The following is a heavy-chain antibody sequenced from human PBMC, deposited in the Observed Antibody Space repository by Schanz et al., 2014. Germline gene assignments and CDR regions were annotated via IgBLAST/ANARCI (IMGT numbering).Heavy chain of an antibody. V-gene: IGHV1-18*01. CDR3: ARDRVSFVRGPLGVD. CDR1: GYSFTDYA. Sequence: QFQLVQSGVEVKRPGASERVSCKASGYSFTDYAIHWVRQAPGQGLEWMGWISGYNGDTNYAPKFQDRVTMTTDTSTGITSLELRNLKSDDTAVYYCARDRVSFVRGPLGVDWGQGTQVIVSS. CDR2: ISGYNGDT. D-gene: IGHD3-10*01. J-gene: IGHJ4*02.